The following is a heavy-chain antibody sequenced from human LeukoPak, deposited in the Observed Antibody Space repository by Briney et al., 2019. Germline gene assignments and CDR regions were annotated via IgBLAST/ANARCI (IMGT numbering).Heavy chain of an antibody. CDR2: INSDGSST. CDR1: GFTFSRYW. Sequence: GWSLRLSCAASGFTFSRYWMHWVRQAPGKGLVGVSRINSDGSSTSYADSVKGRFTISRDNAKNTLYLQMNSLRAEDTAVYYCAREAAAGHFDYWGQGALVTVSS. CDR3: AREAAAGHFDY. V-gene: IGHV3-74*01. D-gene: IGHD6-13*01. J-gene: IGHJ4*02.